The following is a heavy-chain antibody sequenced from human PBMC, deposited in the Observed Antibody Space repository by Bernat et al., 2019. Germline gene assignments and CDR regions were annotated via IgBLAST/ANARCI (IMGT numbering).Heavy chain of an antibody. CDR2: ISYDGSNK. D-gene: IGHD1-7*01. V-gene: IGHV3-30*18. J-gene: IGHJ4*02. CDR3: AKLTGTTEDN. CDR1: GFTFSSYG. Sequence: QVQLVESGGGVVQPGRSLRLSCAASGFTFSSYGMHWVRQAPGKGLEWAAVISYDGSNKYYADSVKGRFTISRDNSKNTLYLQMNSLRAEDTAVYYCAKLTGTTEDNWGQGTLVTVSS.